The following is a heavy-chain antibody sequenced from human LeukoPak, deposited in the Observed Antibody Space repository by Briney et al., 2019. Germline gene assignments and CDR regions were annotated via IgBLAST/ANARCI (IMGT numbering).Heavy chain of an antibody. CDR1: GFTFSSYA. Sequence: AGGSLRLSCAASGFTFSSYAMSWVRQAPGKGLEWVSAISGSGGSTYYADSVKGRFTISRDNSKNTLYLQMNSLRAEDTAVYYSAKSQADIVVVVAATLYFQHWGQGTLVTVSS. CDR2: ISGSGGST. CDR3: AKSQADIVVVVAATLYFQH. D-gene: IGHD2-15*01. J-gene: IGHJ1*01. V-gene: IGHV3-23*01.